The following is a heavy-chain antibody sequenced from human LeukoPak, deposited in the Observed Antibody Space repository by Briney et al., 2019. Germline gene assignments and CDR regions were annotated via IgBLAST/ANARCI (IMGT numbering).Heavy chain of an antibody. CDR1: GFTFSSYA. D-gene: IGHD3-22*01. CDR2: ISYDGSNK. Sequence: PGGSLRLSCAASGFTFSSYAMHWVRQAPGKGLEWVAVISYDGSNKYYADSVKGRFTISRDNSKNTLYLQMNSLRAEDTAVYYCARDSYDSSGYQFDYWGQGTLVTASS. V-gene: IGHV3-30-3*01. J-gene: IGHJ4*02. CDR3: ARDSYDSSGYQFDY.